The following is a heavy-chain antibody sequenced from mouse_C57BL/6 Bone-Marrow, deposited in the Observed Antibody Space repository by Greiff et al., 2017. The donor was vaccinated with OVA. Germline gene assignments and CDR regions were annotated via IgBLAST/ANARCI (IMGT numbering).Heavy chain of an antibody. CDR3: TRNYGCYSAMDY. CDR1: GYTFTDYE. D-gene: IGHD2-2*01. J-gene: IGHJ4*01. V-gene: IGHV1-15*01. CDR2: IDPETGGT. Sequence: QVQLQQSGAELVRPGASVTLSCKASGYTFTDYEMHWVKQTPVHGLEWIGAIDPETGGTDSHQKFKGKAILTADKSSSTAYRELHSMTSEDSAVYDWTRNYGCYSAMDYWGQGTAVTVSS.